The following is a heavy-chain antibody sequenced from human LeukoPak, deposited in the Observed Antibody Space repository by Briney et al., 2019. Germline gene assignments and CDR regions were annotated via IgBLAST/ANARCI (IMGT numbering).Heavy chain of an antibody. V-gene: IGHV4-4*07. CDR3: ARNHHTALVPYYYYYMDV. CDR1: GDSISSYS. J-gene: IGHJ6*03. Sequence: PSETLSLTCSVSGDSISSYSWSWIRQPAGKGLEWIGRFYTSESTNYNPSLKGRVSMSVDMSKNQLSLRLSSVAAADTAVYYCARNHHTALVPYYYYYMDVWGKGTTVTVSS. CDR2: FYTSEST. D-gene: IGHD5-18*01.